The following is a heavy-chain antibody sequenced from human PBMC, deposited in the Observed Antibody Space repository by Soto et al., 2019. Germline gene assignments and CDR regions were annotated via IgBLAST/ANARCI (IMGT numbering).Heavy chain of an antibody. CDR3: ARRPRGTSSYYFDY. V-gene: IGHV4-59*01. D-gene: IGHD2-2*01. Sequence: SETLSLTCTVSDGSISSYYWSWIRQPPGKRLEWIGYIYYSGSTNYSASLKSRVSLSIDTSKNQFSLKLSSVTAADTAVYYCARRPRGTSSYYFDYWGQGTLVTVSS. CDR1: DGSISSYY. J-gene: IGHJ4*02. CDR2: IYYSGST.